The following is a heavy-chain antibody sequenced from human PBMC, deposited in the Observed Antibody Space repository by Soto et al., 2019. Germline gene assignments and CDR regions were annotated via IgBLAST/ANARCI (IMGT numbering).Heavy chain of an antibody. V-gene: IGHV1-18*01. Sequence: ASVKVSCKASGYTFTSYGISWVRQAPGQGLEWMAWVSPYSVGTNYARKVQGRITMTTDTSTSTAYMELGSLRSDDTAVYYCARDVRVDCSSASCYYYYGMDVWGQGTTVTVSS. CDR1: GYTFTSYG. CDR2: VSPYSVGT. J-gene: IGHJ6*02. D-gene: IGHD2-2*01. CDR3: ARDVRVDCSSASCYYYYGMDV.